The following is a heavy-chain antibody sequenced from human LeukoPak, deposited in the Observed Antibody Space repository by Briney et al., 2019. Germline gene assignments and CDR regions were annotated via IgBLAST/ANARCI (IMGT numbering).Heavy chain of an antibody. J-gene: IGHJ3*02. CDR1: GGSISSGDYY. CDR2: IYYSGST. Sequence: SETLSLTCTVSGGSISSGDYYWSWIRQPPGKGLEWIGYIYYSGSTYYNPSLKSRVTISVDTSKNQFSLKLSSVTAADTAVYYCARDADVLQGGAFDIWGQGTMVTVSS. V-gene: IGHV4-30-4*01. D-gene: IGHD3-16*01. CDR3: ARDADVLQGGAFDI.